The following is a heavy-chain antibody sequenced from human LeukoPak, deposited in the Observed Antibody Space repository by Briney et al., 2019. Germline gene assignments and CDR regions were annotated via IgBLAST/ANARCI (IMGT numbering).Heavy chain of an antibody. CDR2: IIPIFGTA. CDR1: EGTFSSYA. V-gene: IGHV1-69*05. D-gene: IGHD6-13*01. J-gene: IGHJ4*02. Sequence: ASVKVSCKASEGTFSSYAISWVRQAPGQGLEWMGGIIPIFGTANYAQKFQGRVTITTDESTSTAYMELSSLRSEDTAVYYCAMSSSWPEFDYWGQGTLGTVSS. CDR3: AMSSSWPEFDY.